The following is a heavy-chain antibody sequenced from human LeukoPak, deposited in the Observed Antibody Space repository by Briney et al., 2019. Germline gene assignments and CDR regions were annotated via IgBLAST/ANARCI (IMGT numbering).Heavy chain of an antibody. V-gene: IGHV3-30-3*01. CDR2: TSSDLNVK. Sequence: PGGSLGLSCAASGFTFRNYVIHWVRQAPGKGLEWVAVTSSDLNVKLYADSVKGRFTLSRDNAKDTLYLQMSSLRAEDTALYYCARDFDFWSAIWGQGTLVTVSS. CDR3: ARDFDFWSAI. CDR1: GFTFRNYV. J-gene: IGHJ4*02. D-gene: IGHD3-3*01.